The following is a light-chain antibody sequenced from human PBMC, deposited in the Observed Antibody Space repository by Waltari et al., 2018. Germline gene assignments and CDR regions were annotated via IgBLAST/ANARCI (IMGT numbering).Light chain of an antibody. CDR1: SSDVGGYNY. V-gene: IGLV2-14*03. CDR3: SSYTSSSVVV. CDR2: DVS. J-gene: IGLJ2*01. Sequence: QSALTQPASVSGSPGQSITISCTGTSSDVGGYNYVSWYQQHTGKAPKLMIYDVSNRPSGVSNRFSGSKSGNTASLTISALQAEDEADYYCSSYTSSSVVVFGGGTKLTVL.